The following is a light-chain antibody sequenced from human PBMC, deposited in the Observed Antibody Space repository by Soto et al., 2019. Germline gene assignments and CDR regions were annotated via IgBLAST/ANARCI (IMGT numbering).Light chain of an antibody. CDR3: LQRASWPHT. J-gene: IGKJ3*01. CDR2: DAT. CDR1: QSVGSY. V-gene: IGKV3-11*01. Sequence: ELVLTQSPANLSLSPGESAALSCRASQSVGSYLAWLQQVPGQAPRLLIYDATNRANGIPAKFRGSGSGTDFTLTISSLEPEDFALYFCLQRASWPHTFGPGTKVEIK.